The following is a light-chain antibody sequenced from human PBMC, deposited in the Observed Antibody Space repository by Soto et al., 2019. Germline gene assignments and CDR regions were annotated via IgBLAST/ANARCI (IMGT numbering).Light chain of an antibody. Sequence: DIQMTQSPSSLSASVGDRVTITCQASQDIRNYLNWYQQKPGKAPKLLIYDASNLETGVPSRFSGSGSGTDFTFTISSLQPEDTATYYCQQYDNLPGFGPGTKVDIK. J-gene: IGKJ3*01. CDR2: DAS. CDR3: QQYDNLPG. CDR1: QDIRNY. V-gene: IGKV1-33*01.